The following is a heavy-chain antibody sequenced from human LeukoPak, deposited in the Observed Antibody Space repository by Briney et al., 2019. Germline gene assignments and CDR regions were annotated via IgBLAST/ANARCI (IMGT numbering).Heavy chain of an antibody. V-gene: IGHV1-69*13. J-gene: IGHJ6*03. CDR2: IIPIFGTA. CDR3: ATAVVGGSYHRGYYYMDV. D-gene: IGHD2-15*01. CDR1: GGTFSSYA. Sequence: ASVKVSCKASGGTFSSYAISWVRQAPGQGLEWMGGIIPIFGTANYAQKFQGRVTITADESTSTAYMELSSLRSEDTAVYYCATAVVGGSYHRGYYYMDVWGKGTTVTISS.